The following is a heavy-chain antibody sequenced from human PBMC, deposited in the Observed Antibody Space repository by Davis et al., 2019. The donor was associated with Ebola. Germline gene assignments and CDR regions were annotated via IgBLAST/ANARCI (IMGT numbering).Heavy chain of an antibody. V-gene: IGHV3-NL1*01. CDR3: VRELYDYVWLAYLDR. CDR1: GFMFSSYA. CDR2: IYSGGST. Sequence: GESLKISCSVSGFMFSSYAMHWVRQAPGKGLEWVSVIYSGGSTYYADSVKGRFTISRDNSRSTLHLQMNNLKTEDTAIYYCVRELYDYVWLAYLDRWGQGTLVTVSS. D-gene: IGHD3-16*01. J-gene: IGHJ4*02.